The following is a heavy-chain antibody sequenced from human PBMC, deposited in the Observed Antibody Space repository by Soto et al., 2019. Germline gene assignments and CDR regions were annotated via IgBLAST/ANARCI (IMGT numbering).Heavy chain of an antibody. V-gene: IGHV3-30*09. D-gene: IGHD5-12*01. CDR2: ISFGGSDS. CDR1: GFTFNRYA. J-gene: IGHJ4*02. Sequence: PGGSLRLSCAASGFTFNRYAMHWVRQAPGKGLEWVAFISFGGSDSYYADSVKGRFALSRDNSKNTMYLEMNSLRAEDTAVYYCARGVGRDGYNSDYWGQGTLVTVSS. CDR3: ARGVGRDGYNSDY.